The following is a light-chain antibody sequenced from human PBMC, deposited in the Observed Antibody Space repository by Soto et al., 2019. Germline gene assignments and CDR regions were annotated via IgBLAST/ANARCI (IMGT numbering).Light chain of an antibody. V-gene: IGKV3-20*01. Sequence: EIVLTQSPGTLSLSPGERVTLSCRASQSVRSSYLAWYQQKPGQAPSLLIYGASNRATGIADRVSGSGSGTDFTLTISRLEPEDFAVYYCQQYGSSPSFGGGTKVEIK. CDR1: QSVRSSY. CDR2: GAS. J-gene: IGKJ4*01. CDR3: QQYGSSPS.